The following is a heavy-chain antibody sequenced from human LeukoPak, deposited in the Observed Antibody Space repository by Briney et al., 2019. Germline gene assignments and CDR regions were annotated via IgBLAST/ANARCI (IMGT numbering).Heavy chain of an antibody. J-gene: IGHJ6*02. CDR2: IYPGDSDT. CDR3: AIQNGGSYSYYYYYYGMDV. Sequence: GESLKISCKGSGYSFTSYWIGWVRKMPGKGLEWMGIIYPGDSDTRYSTSFQGQVTISADKSISTAYLQWSSLKASDTAMYYCAIQNGGSYSYYYYYYGMDVRGQGTTVTVYS. CDR1: GYSFTSYW. D-gene: IGHD1-26*01. V-gene: IGHV5-51*01.